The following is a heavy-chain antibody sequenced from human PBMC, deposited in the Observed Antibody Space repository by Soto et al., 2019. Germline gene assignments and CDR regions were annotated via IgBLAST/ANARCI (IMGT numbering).Heavy chain of an antibody. V-gene: IGHV2-70*01. J-gene: IGHJ6*02. CDR1: GFSLSTSGMC. CDR2: IDWDDDK. D-gene: IGHD6-13*01. Sequence: GPTLVNPTQTLTLTCTFSGFSLSTSGMCVSWIRQPPGKALEWLALIDWDDDKYYSTSLKTRLTISKDTSKNQVVLTMTNMDPVDTATYYCARIQAAAGIRNYYYYGMDVWGQGTTVTVSS. CDR3: ARIQAAAGIRNYYYYGMDV.